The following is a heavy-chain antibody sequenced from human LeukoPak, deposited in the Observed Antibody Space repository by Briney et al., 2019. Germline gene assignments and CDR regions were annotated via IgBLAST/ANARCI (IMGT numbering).Heavy chain of an antibody. J-gene: IGHJ4*02. D-gene: IGHD4-17*01. CDR1: GGSFSGYY. CDR2: INHSGST. CDR3: ARKDDYVFDY. V-gene: IGHV4-34*01. Sequence: SETLSLTCAVYGGSFSGYYWSWIRQPPGKGLEWIGEINHSGSTNYNPSLKSRVTISVDTSKNQFSLKLSSVTAADTAVYYCARKDDYVFDYWGQGTLVTVSS.